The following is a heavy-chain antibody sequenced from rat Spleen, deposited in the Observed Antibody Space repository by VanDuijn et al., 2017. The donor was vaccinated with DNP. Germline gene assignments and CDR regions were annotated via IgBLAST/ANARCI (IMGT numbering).Heavy chain of an antibody. J-gene: IGHJ2*01. CDR3: ARHRDYYDGYFRFFDY. V-gene: IGHV2S12*01. CDR2: MSTVGNP. CDR1: GFSLTSNS. Sequence: QVQLKESGPGLVQPSQTLSLTCTVSGFSLTSNSVTWVRQPPGKGLEWIAAMSTVGNPYYNSTLKSRLSITRDTSKGQVFLQMNSLQPEDTGTYYCARHRDYYDGYFRFFDYWGQGVMVTVSS. D-gene: IGHD1-12*03.